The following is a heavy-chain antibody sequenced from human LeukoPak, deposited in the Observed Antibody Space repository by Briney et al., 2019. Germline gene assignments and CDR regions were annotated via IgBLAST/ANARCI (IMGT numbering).Heavy chain of an antibody. V-gene: IGHV1-46*02. CDR3: ARHAPAEKAARPWYFDY. Sequence: ASVKVSCKASGYTFNSSYMHWVRQAPGQGLEWMGIINPSDDSTRYAQKFQGRVTMTKDTSTNTVYMHLSSLSSDDTAVYYCARHAPAEKAARPWYFDYWGQGTLVTVSS. J-gene: IGHJ4*02. D-gene: IGHD6-6*01. CDR1: GYTFNSSY. CDR2: INPSDDST.